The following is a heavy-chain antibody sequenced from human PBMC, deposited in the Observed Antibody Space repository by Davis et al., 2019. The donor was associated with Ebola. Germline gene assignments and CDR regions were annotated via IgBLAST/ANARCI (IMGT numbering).Heavy chain of an antibody. CDR2: IYPGDSDT. CDR3: ARRRYCGGDCCYFDY. D-gene: IGHD2-21*01. CDR1: GYTFSSYW. V-gene: IGHV5-51*01. Sequence: GESLKLSCEGTGYTFSSYWIGWVRQMPGKGLEWMGIIYPGDSDTRYSPSFQGQVTISADKSISTTYLQWSSLKASDTAMYYCARRRYCGGDCCYFDYWGQGTLVTVSS. J-gene: IGHJ4*02.